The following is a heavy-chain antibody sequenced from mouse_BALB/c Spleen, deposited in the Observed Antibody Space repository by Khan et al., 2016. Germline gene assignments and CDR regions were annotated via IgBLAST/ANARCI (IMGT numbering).Heavy chain of an antibody. J-gene: IGHJ2*01. D-gene: IGHD1-1*01. CDR2: INPSTGYT. Sequence: QVQLQQPGAELAKPGASVKMSCKAAGYTFTSYWMHWVKQRPGQGLEWIGYINPSTGYTEYNQKFKDKATLTADKSSNTAYMQLSSLTSEDSAVYYCAGRGNYYGSSYFDYWGQGTTLAVSS. CDR1: GYTFTSYW. V-gene: IGHV1-7*01. CDR3: AGRGNYYGSSYFDY.